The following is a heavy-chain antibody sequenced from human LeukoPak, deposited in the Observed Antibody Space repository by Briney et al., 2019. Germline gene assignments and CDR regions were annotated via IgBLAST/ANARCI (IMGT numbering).Heavy chain of an antibody. Sequence: SETLSLTCTVSGGSISSGGYYWSWIRPHPGKDLHWIGYIYYSGSTYYNPSLKSRVTISVDTSKNHFSLQLSSVTAADTAVYYCARDIPPYFVGSLGYYYGMDVWGKGTTVTVSS. CDR2: IYYSGST. CDR3: ARDIPPYFVGSLGYYYGMDV. V-gene: IGHV4-31*03. J-gene: IGHJ6*04. D-gene: IGHD3-16*01. CDR1: GGSISSGGYY.